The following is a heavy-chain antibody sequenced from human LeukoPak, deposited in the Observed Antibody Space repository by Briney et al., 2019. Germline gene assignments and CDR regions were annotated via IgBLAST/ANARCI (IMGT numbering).Heavy chain of an antibody. CDR2: IKAGNGDT. J-gene: IGHJ4*02. Sequence: ASVKVSCRASGYIFTKYVVHWVRQAPGQRPEWMGWIKAGNGDTKYSQNFQDRLTITRDTSASTVYMELSSLTSEDTALYYCARDDCGDTCYPGGYWGQGTLVTVSS. D-gene: IGHD2-21*01. CDR1: GYIFTKYV. V-gene: IGHV1-3*01. CDR3: ARDDCGDTCYPGGY.